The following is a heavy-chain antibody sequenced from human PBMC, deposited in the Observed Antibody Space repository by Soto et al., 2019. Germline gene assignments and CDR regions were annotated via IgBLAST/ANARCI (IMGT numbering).Heavy chain of an antibody. V-gene: IGHV3-33*01. CDR2: IWYDGSNK. CDR1: GFTFSSYG. CDR3: ARDGHYDFWSGYYNPTSYYYMDV. Sequence: GGSLRLSCAASGFTFSSYGMRWVRQAPGKGLEWVAVIWYDGSNKYYADSVKGRFTISRDNAKNSLYLQMNSLRAEDTAVYYCARDGHYDFWSGYYNPTSYYYMDVWGKGTTVTVSS. J-gene: IGHJ6*03. D-gene: IGHD3-3*01.